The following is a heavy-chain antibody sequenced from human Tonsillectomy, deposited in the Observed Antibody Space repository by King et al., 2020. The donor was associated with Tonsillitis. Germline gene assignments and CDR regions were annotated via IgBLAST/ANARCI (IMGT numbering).Heavy chain of an antibody. V-gene: IGHV1-18*01. J-gene: IGHJ3*02. D-gene: IGHD3-22*01. CDR2: ISAYNGNT. CDR1: GYTFTSYG. Sequence: VQLVESGAEVKKPGASVKVSCKASGYTFTSYGISWVRQAPGQGLEWMGWISAYNGNTNCAQKLQGRVTMTKETTTSTAYMELRSLRSDDTAVYYCARDRGHGYDSSGYYISWAFDIWGQGTMVTVSS. CDR3: ARDRGHGYDSSGYYISWAFDI.